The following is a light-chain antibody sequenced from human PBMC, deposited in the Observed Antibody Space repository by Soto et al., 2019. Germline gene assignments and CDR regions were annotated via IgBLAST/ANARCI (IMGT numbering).Light chain of an antibody. CDR3: QQYHVYLGVN. CDR2: DAS. CDR1: QSVSRW. J-gene: IGKJ4*01. Sequence: DIQMTQSPSTLSAIVGDRVTITCRASQSVSRWLAWYQQKPGKAPKLLIFDASTLESGVPSRFGGSGSETEFTLTISSLQADGFATYYCQQYHVYLGVNFGGGNRVEIK. V-gene: IGKV1-5*01.